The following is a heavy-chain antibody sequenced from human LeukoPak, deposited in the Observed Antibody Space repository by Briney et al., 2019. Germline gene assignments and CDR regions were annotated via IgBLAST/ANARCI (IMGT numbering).Heavy chain of an antibody. J-gene: IGHJ5*02. CDR3: ARVTHTELSTWFDP. V-gene: IGHV1-69*13. CDR1: GYTFTDSY. CDR2: IIPIFGSS. Sequence: ASVKVSCKASGYTFTDSYIHWVRQAPGQGLEWMGGIIPIFGSSNYAQKFQGRVTITADESTTTAYMELSSLRSEDTAVYYCARVTHTELSTWFDPWGQGTLVTVSS. D-gene: IGHD5-18*01.